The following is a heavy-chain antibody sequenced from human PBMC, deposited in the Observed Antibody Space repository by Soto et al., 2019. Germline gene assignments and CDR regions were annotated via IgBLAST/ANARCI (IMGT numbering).Heavy chain of an antibody. CDR3: ARGEGVVVPAAPFDY. V-gene: IGHV4-34*01. J-gene: IGHJ4*02. Sequence: QVQLQQWGAGLLKPSETLSLTCAVYGGSFSGYYWSWIRQPPGKGLEWIGEINHSGSTNYNPSLKRRVTISVDTSKNQFSLKLSSVTAADTAVYYCARGEGVVVPAAPFDYWGQGTLVTVSS. CDR1: GGSFSGYY. CDR2: INHSGST. D-gene: IGHD2-2*01.